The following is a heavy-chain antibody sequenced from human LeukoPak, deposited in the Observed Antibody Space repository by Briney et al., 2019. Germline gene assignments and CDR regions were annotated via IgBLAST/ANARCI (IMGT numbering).Heavy chain of an antibody. CDR1: GFTFNTYI. Sequence: GGSLRLSCAASGFTFNTYIMHWVRQASGKGLEWVAVISYDGSNKNYADSVKGRFTMSRDNSKNTLYLQMNNLRAEDTAVYYCARDDEKLDYWGQGTLVTVSS. CDR2: ISYDGSNK. CDR3: ARDDEKLDY. J-gene: IGHJ4*02. V-gene: IGHV3-30*04.